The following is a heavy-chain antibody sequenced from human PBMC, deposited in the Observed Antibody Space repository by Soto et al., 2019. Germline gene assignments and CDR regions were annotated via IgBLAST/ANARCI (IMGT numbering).Heavy chain of an antibody. CDR2: ISSNGGST. CDR1: GFTFSSYA. D-gene: IGHD3-22*01. CDR3: VKGAYYDSSGPATH. V-gene: IGHV3-64D*06. J-gene: IGHJ4*02. Sequence: RLSCSASGFTFSSYAMHWVRQAPGKGLEYVSAISSNGGSTYYADSVKGRFTISRDNSKNTLYLQMSSLRAEDTAVYYCVKGAYYDSSGPATHWGQGTLVTVSS.